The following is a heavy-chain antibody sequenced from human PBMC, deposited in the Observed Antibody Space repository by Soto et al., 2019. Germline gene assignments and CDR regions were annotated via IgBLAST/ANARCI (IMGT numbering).Heavy chain of an antibody. CDR2: IYHSGST. Sequence: SETLSLTCAVSGYSISSGYYWGWIRQPPGKGLGWIGSIYHSGSTYYNPSLKSRVTISVDTSKNQFSLKLSSVTAADTAVYYCARVLKEVDYWGQGTLVTVSS. D-gene: IGHD2-15*01. CDR1: GYSISSGYY. V-gene: IGHV4-38-2*01. CDR3: ARVLKEVDY. J-gene: IGHJ4*02.